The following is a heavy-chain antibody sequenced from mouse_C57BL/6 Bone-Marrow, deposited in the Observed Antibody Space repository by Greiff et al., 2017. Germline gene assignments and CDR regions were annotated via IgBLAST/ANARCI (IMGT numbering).Heavy chain of an antibody. CDR2: IWSGGST. V-gene: IGHV2-2*01. CDR3: ASIYYDYDGGAMDY. CDR1: GFSLTSYG. Sequence: QVQLKESGPGLVQPSQSLSITCTVSGFSLTSYGVHWVRQSPGKGLEWLGVIWSGGSTDYNAAFISRLSISKDNSKSQVFFKMNSLQADDTAIYYCASIYYDYDGGAMDYWGQGTSVTVSS. D-gene: IGHD2-4*01. J-gene: IGHJ4*01.